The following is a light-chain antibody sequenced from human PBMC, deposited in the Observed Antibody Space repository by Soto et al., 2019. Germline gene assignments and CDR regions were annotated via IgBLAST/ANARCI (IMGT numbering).Light chain of an antibody. V-gene: IGLV2-23*01. CDR2: EGS. CDR1: RSDIGNYNL. J-gene: IGLJ1*01. CDR3: SSYAGDNTPYV. Sequence: QSALTQPASVSGSPGQSITISCSGTRSDIGNYNLVSWYQQHPGKVPKLIIYEGSKRPSGLSDRFSASKSGNTASLTISGLQAEDEADYYRSSYAGDNTPYVFGTGTKLTVL.